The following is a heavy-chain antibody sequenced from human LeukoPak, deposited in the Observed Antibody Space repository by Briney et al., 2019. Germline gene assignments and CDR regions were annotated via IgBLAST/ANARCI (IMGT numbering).Heavy chain of an antibody. D-gene: IGHD2-15*01. Sequence: SVKVSCKASGGTFSSYAISWVRQAPGQGLEWMGGIIPIFGTANYAQKFQGRVTITADKSTSTVYMELSSLRSEDTAVYYCARDRSIEVTVVAAIWFDPWGQGTLVTVSS. CDR2: IIPIFGTA. CDR3: ARDRSIEVTVVAAIWFDP. V-gene: IGHV1-69*06. J-gene: IGHJ5*02. CDR1: GGTFSSYA.